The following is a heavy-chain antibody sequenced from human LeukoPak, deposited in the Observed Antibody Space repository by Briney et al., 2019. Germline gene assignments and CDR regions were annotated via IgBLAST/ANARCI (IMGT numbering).Heavy chain of an antibody. CDR1: GYTFTSYY. D-gene: IGHD3-9*01. Sequence: ASVKVSCKASGYTFTSYYMHWVRQAPGQGLEWMGIVNPSGGSTSYAQKLQGRVTMTTDTSTSTAYMELRSLRSDDTAVYYCARDLYDILTGPINWFDPWGQGTLVTVSS. J-gene: IGHJ5*02. V-gene: IGHV1-46*01. CDR3: ARDLYDILTGPINWFDP. CDR2: VNPSGGST.